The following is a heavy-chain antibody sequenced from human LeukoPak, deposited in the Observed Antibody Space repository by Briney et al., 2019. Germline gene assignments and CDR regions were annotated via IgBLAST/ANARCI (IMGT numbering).Heavy chain of an antibody. J-gene: IGHJ4*02. D-gene: IGHD3-22*01. V-gene: IGHV3-20*01. CDR2: ISWNGGST. CDR1: GFTFDDYG. Sequence: TGGSLRLSCAASGFTFDDYGMSWVRQAPGKGLEWVSGISWNGGSTGYADSVKGRFTISRDNAKNSLYLQMNSLRAEDTALYHCAREKKYYYDSSGYYPSFDYWGQGTLVTVSS. CDR3: AREKKYYYDSSGYYPSFDY.